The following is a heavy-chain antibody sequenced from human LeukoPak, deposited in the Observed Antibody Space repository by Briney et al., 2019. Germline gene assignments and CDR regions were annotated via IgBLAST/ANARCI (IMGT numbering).Heavy chain of an antibody. V-gene: IGHV3-64D*06. CDR2: ISPDGGNT. CDR3: VPKGTEGY. J-gene: IGHJ4*02. Sequence: GGSLRLSCTASGFTFGDYAMSWFRQAPGKGLEYVSAISPDGGNTYYADSVKGRFSISRDNSKNTLYLQMSSLRPEDTAVYYCVPKGTEGYWGQGTLVTVSS. CDR1: GFTFGDYA.